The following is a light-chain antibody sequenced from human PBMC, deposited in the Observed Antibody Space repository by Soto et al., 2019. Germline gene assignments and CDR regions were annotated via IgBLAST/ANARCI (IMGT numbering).Light chain of an antibody. Sequence: EILLTQSPATLSLSPGETATLSRRASQSVSSYLAWYQQKPGQAPRLLIYGASGRATGIPDRFSGSGSGTDFTLTISRLEPEDFAVYYCQQYGSSPWTFGQGTKVDIK. V-gene: IGKV3-20*01. J-gene: IGKJ1*01. CDR2: GAS. CDR1: QSVSSY. CDR3: QQYGSSPWT.